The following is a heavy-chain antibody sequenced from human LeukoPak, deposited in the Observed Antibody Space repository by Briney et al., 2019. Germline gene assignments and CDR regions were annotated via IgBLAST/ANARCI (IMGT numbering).Heavy chain of an antibody. CDR3: ARGDSSGYSYPTRAEYFHH. CDR1: GFTVSNNY. CDR2: LYSGGNT. Sequence: GGSLRLSCAASGFTVSNNYMTWVRQAPGQGMEWGSVLYSGGNTYYADSVKGRFTISRDSSKNTLYLQMNSLRAEDTAVYYCARGDSSGYSYPTRAEYFHHWGQGTLVTVSS. J-gene: IGHJ1*01. D-gene: IGHD3-22*01. V-gene: IGHV3-53*01.